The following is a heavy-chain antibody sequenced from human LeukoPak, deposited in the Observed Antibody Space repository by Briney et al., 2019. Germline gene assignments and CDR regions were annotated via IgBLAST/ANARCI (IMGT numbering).Heavy chain of an antibody. Sequence: GGSLRLSCAASGFTFSSYEMNWVRQAPGKGLEWVSYISGSGETIYYADSVKGRFTISRDNAKNSLYLQMNSLGAEDTALYYCARGWVLRFFEWPWGQGTLVTVSS. CDR2: ISGSGETI. CDR3: ARGWVLRFFEWP. D-gene: IGHD3-3*01. CDR1: GFTFSSYE. J-gene: IGHJ4*02. V-gene: IGHV3-48*03.